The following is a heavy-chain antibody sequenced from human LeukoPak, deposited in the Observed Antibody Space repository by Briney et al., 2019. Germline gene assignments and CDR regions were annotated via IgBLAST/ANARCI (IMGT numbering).Heavy chain of an antibody. Sequence: PGGSLRLSCAASGFTVSSSYMSWVRQAPGKGLEWVSVIYSGGNTYYADFVKGRFTISRDTSKNSLFLQMTSLRAEDTALYYCVYGDFERTVNYFDYWGQGTVVTVSS. D-gene: IGHD4-17*01. CDR1: GFTVSSSY. V-gene: IGHV3-66*01. J-gene: IGHJ4*02. CDR2: IYSGGNT. CDR3: VYGDFERTVNYFDY.